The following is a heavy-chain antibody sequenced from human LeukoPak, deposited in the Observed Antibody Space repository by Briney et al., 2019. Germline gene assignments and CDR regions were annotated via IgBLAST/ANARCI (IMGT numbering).Heavy chain of an antibody. V-gene: IGHV3-21*01. CDR1: GFTFSSYS. Sequence: PGGSLRLSCAVSGFTFSSYSMNWVRQAPGEGMGWVSSISSSSSYIYYADSVKDRFTISRDNAKNSLYLQMNSLRAEDTAVYYCARVSGLELIGYWGQGTLVTVSS. CDR3: ARVSGLELIGY. J-gene: IGHJ4*02. D-gene: IGHD1-7*01. CDR2: ISSSSSYI.